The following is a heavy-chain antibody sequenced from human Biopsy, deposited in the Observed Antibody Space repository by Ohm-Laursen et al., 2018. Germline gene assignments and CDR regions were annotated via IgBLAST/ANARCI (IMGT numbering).Heavy chain of an antibody. J-gene: IGHJ4*02. Sequence: SDTLSLTCTVSGGSFTGHYWSWIRQPPGKGLEWIGHISYTGYTSYKSSLKSRVTISLDTSRNHFSLRLSSLTAADTAVYYCARGSNDFGGLYFPRWGQGTLVTVSS. V-gene: IGHV4-59*11. CDR2: ISYTGYT. CDR1: GGSFTGHY. CDR3: ARGSNDFGGLYFPR. D-gene: IGHD4-23*01.